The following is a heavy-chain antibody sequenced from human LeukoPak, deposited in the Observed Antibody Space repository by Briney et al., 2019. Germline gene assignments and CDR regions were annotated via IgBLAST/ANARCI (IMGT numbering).Heavy chain of an antibody. D-gene: IGHD4-11*01. J-gene: IGHJ4*02. Sequence: PSETLSLTCTVSGGSISSSSYYWGWIRQPPGKGLEWIGSIYYSGSTYYNPSLKSRVTISVDTSKNQFSLKLSSVIAADTAMYYCTRGPYSNLGRFDYWGQGTLVTVSS. CDR3: TRGPYSNLGRFDY. V-gene: IGHV4-39*01. CDR2: IYYSGST. CDR1: GGSISSSSYY.